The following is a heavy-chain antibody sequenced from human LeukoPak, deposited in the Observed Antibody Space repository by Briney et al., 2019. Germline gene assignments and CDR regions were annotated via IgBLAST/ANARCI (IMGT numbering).Heavy chain of an antibody. J-gene: IGHJ4*02. CDR2: INHSGST. CDR1: GGSFSGYY. Sequence: SETLSLTCAVYGGSFSGYYWSWIRQPPGEGLEWIGEINHSGSTNYNPSLKSRVTISVDTSKNQFSLRLSSVTATDTAVYYCARGHSSSSPLDNWGQGTLVTVSS. D-gene: IGHD6-6*01. CDR3: ARGHSSSSPLDN. V-gene: IGHV4-34*01.